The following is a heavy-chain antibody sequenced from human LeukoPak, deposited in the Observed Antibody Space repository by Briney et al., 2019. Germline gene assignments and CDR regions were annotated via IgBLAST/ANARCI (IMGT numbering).Heavy chain of an antibody. V-gene: IGHV3-23*01. CDR1: GFTFATYV. CDR3: AKDRVLYWNHDNCFDY. D-gene: IGHD1-1*01. CDR2: VGGDGRVT. J-gene: IGHJ4*02. Sequence: GGSLRLSCAASGFTFATYVMTWVRQAPGKGLEWVSSVGGDGRVTYYADSVKGRFTISRDNSKNTIFLQMNSLRVEDTAVYYCAKDRVLYWNHDNCFDYWGQGTLVTVSS.